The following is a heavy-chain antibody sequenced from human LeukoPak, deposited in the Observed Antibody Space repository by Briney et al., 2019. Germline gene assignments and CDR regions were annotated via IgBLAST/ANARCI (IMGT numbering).Heavy chain of an antibody. D-gene: IGHD3-9*01. CDR3: AKDRYYDILTGYSGGFDY. V-gene: IGHV3-23*01. Sequence: PGGSLRLSCTASGFSFGDYAMSWVRQAPGKGLEWVSAISGSGGSTYYADSVKGRFTISRDNSKNTLYLQMNSLRAEDTAVYYCAKDRYYDILTGYSGGFDYWGQGTLVTVSS. CDR2: ISGSGGST. J-gene: IGHJ4*02. CDR1: GFSFGDYA.